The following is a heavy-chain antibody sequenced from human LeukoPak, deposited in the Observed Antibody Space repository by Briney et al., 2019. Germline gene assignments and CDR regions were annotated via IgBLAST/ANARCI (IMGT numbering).Heavy chain of an antibody. V-gene: IGHV4-39*01. Sequence: PSETLSLTCTVSGGSISSSSYYWGWIRQPPGKGLEWTGSIYYSGSTYYNPSLKSRVTISVDTSKNQFSLKLSSVTAADTAVYYCASLEYSSSNTYFDYWGQGTLVTVSS. J-gene: IGHJ4*02. CDR1: GGSISSSSYY. CDR3: ASLEYSSSNTYFDY. CDR2: IYYSGST. D-gene: IGHD6-6*01.